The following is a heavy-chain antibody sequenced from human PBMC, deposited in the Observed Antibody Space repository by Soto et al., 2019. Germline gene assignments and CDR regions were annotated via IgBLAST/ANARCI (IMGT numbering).Heavy chain of an antibody. Sequence: GESLKISCKGSGYSFTNYWISWVRQMPGKGLEWMGRIDPSDSYTNYSPSFQGHVTMSADKSISTAYLQWSSLKASDTAMYYCGRVRVDKAEGWFDPWGQGTLVTVSS. CDR1: GYSFTNYW. D-gene: IGHD5-18*01. CDR3: GRVRVDKAEGWFDP. CDR2: IDPSDSYT. J-gene: IGHJ5*02. V-gene: IGHV5-10-1*01.